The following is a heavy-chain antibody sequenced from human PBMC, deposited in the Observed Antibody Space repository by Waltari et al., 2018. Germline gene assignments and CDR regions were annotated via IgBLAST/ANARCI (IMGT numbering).Heavy chain of an antibody. CDR3: ARDLIEGAGGY. CDR2: IIPIFGTA. V-gene: IGHV1-69*14. J-gene: IGHJ4*02. Sequence: QVQLVQSGAEVKKPGSSVKVSCKASVGPFSSYAISWGRQAPGQGLEWMGGIIPIFGTANYAQKFQGRVTITADKSTSTADMELSSLRSEDTAVYYCARDLIEGAGGYWGQGTLVTVSS. CDR1: VGPFSSYA. D-gene: IGHD3-10*01.